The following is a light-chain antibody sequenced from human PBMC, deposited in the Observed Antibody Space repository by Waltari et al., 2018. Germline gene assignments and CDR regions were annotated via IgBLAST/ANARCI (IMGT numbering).Light chain of an antibody. CDR1: SSDVKNYNF. CDR3: CSYAGSVV. CDR2: EGT. V-gene: IGLV2-23*01. J-gene: IGLJ2*01. Sequence: ISCTGISSDVKNYNFVSWYQQHPGKAPKLMIYEGTKRPSGVSNRFSGSKSGNTASLTISGLQAEDEADYYCCSYAGSVVFGGGTKLTVL.